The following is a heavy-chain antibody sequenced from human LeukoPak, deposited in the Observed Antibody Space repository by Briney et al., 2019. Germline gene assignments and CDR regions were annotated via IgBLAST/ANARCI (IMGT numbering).Heavy chain of an antibody. V-gene: IGHV3-20*01. D-gene: IGHD1-26*01. Sequence: PGGSLRLSCAASGFTFDDYGMSWVRQAPGKGLEWVSGINWNGGSTGYADSVKGRFTISRDNAKNSLYLQMNNLRAEDTALYHCARNPSGSYRDAFDIWGQGTMVTVSS. CDR1: GFTFDDYG. J-gene: IGHJ3*02. CDR2: INWNGGST. CDR3: ARNPSGSYRDAFDI.